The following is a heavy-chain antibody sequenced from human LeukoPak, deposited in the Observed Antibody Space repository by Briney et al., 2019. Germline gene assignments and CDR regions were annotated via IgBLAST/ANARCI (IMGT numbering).Heavy chain of an antibody. CDR3: AKDGGSSSWYRAEYFQH. J-gene: IGHJ1*01. Sequence: TGGSLRLSCAASGFTFSSYGMHWVRQAPGKGLEWVAVISYDGSNKYYADSVKGRFTISRDNSKNTLYLQMNSLRAEDTAVYYCAKDGGSSSWYRAEYFQHWGQGTLVTVSS. V-gene: IGHV3-30*18. D-gene: IGHD6-13*01. CDR2: ISYDGSNK. CDR1: GFTFSSYG.